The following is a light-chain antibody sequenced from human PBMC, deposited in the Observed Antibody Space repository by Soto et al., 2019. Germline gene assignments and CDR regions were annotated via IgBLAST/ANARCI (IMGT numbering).Light chain of an antibody. Sequence: EIVLTQSPGTLSLSPGETATLSCRASQTVNSDYLAWFQQRPGQAPRLLIFAPSGRATDIPDRFSGSGSGTDFTLAIRRLEPEDFAVYYCHQFGYSPRTFGQGTKVE. CDR3: HQFGYSPRT. J-gene: IGKJ1*01. V-gene: IGKV3-20*01. CDR2: APS. CDR1: QTVNSDY.